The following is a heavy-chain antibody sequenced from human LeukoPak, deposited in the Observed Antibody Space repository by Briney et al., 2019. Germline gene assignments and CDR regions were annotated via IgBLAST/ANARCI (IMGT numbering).Heavy chain of an antibody. Sequence: PQTLSLTCTVSGGSISSGDYYWSWIRQPPGKGLEWIGYIYYSGSTYYNPSLKSRVTISVDTSKNQFSLKLSSVTAADTAVYYCARQAGITMIVVVWAFGIWGQGTMVTVSS. D-gene: IGHD3-22*01. V-gene: IGHV4-30-4*08. CDR2: IYYSGST. CDR1: GGSISSGDYY. J-gene: IGHJ3*02. CDR3: ARQAGITMIVVVWAFGI.